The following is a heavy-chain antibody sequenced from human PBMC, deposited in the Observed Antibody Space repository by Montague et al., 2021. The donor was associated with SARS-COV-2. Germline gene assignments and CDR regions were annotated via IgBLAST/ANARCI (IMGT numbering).Heavy chain of an antibody. J-gene: IGHJ4*02. CDR3: ARGHYSSSWYGFRYYFDY. CDR1: GGSFSGYY. CDR2: INHSGST. D-gene: IGHD6-13*01. Sequence: SETLSLTCAVYGGSFSGYYWSWIRQPPGKGLEWIGEINHSGSTNYNPSLKSRVTISVDTSKNQFSLKLSSVTAADTAVYYCARGHYSSSWYGFRYYFDYWGQGTLVTVSS. V-gene: IGHV4-34*01.